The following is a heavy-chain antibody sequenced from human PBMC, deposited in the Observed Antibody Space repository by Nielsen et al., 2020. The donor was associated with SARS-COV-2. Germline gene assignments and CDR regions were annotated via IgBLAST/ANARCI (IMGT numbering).Heavy chain of an antibody. CDR1: GFTFSSYA. J-gene: IGHJ4*02. CDR2: ISYDGSNK. D-gene: IGHD3-22*01. V-gene: IGHV3-30-3*01. CDR3: ARAGPTDSSGYYFDY. Sequence: GGSLRLSCAASGFTFSSYAVHWVRQAPGKGLEWVAVISYDGSNKYYADSVKGRFTISRDNSKNTLYLQMNSLRAEDTAVYYCARAGPTDSSGYYFDYWGQGTLVTVSS.